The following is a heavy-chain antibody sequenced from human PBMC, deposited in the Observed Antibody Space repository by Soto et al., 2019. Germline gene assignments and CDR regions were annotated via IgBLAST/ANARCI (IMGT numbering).Heavy chain of an antibody. CDR3: AREVFFTTANCLDDFQYYSIVV. V-gene: IGHV4-4*02. Sequence: QVQLQQSGPGLVKTSGTLSFPCFVSVDSIKNTYWWCGVRQAPEKGLEWIGDIYHTGGRIYTPSRRARIPLSLETSNDQFSLELTSETAAATDVYSCAREVFFTTANCLDDFQYYSIVVWDERTAVTVSS. D-gene: IGHD2-2*01. J-gene: IGHJ6*04. CDR2: IYHTGGR. CDR1: VDSIKNTYW.